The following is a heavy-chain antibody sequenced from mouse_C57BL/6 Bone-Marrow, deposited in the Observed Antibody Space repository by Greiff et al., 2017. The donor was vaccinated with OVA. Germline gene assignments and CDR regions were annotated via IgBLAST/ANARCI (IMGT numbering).Heavy chain of an antibody. CDR3: ARRSGSSYKWVAY. Sequence: DVKLQESGPELVKPGASVKIPCKASGYTFTDYNMDWVKQSHGKSLEWIGDINPNNGGTIYNQKFKGKATLTVDKSSSTAYMELRSLTSEDTAVYYCARRSGSSYKWVAYWGQGTLVTVSA. V-gene: IGHV1-18*01. J-gene: IGHJ3*01. CDR2: INPNNGGT. D-gene: IGHD1-1*01. CDR1: GYTFTDYN.